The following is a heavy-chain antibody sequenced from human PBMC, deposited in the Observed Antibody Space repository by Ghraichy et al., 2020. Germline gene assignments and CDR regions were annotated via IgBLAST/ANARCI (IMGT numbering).Heavy chain of an antibody. CDR3: AREEQADYDLLYNPNTHKSSGWSGY. CDR1: GFTFSSYG. V-gene: IGHV3-33*08. CDR2: IWYDGSNK. Sequence: GGSLRLSCAASGFTFSSYGMHWVRQAPGKGLEWVAVIWYDGSNKYYADSVKGRFTISRDNSKNTLYLQMNSLRAEDTAVYYCAREEQADYDLLYNPNTHKSSGWSGYWGQGTLVTVSS. D-gene: IGHD6-19*01. J-gene: IGHJ4*02.